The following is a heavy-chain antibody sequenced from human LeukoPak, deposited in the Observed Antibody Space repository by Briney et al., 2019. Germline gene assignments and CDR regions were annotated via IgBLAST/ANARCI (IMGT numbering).Heavy chain of an antibody. CDR1: GFTFSSYW. Sequence: PGGSLRLSCAASGFTFSSYWMHWVRRAAGKGPVWVSLINNDGSSTTYADSVKGRFTISRDDAKNTLYLQMNSLRAEDTAVYYCVRGGESTWSWGQGTLVTVSS. J-gene: IGHJ5*02. CDR2: INNDGSST. V-gene: IGHV3-74*01. CDR3: VRGGESTWS. D-gene: IGHD2-15*01.